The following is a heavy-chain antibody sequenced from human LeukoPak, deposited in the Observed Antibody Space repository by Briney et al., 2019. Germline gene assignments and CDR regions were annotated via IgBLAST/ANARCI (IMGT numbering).Heavy chain of an antibody. V-gene: IGHV1-2*02. Sequence: ASVKVSCKASGYTFTGYYMHWVRQAPGQGLEWMGWINPNSGGTNYAQKFQGRVTMTRDTSISTAYMELSRLRSDDTAVYYCARDEGYSNLPTLPNSDYWGQGTLVTVSS. CDR1: GYTFTGYY. J-gene: IGHJ4*02. CDR2: INPNSGGT. CDR3: ARDEGYSNLPTLPNSDY. D-gene: IGHD4-11*01.